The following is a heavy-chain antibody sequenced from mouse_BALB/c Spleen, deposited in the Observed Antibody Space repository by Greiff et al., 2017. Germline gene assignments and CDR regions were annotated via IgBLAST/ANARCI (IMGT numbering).Heavy chain of an antibody. CDR1: GFNIKDTY. D-gene: IGHD1-2*01. CDR3: ARSGFTTATGSYAMDY. J-gene: IGHJ4*01. Sequence: EVKLMESGAELVKPGASVKLSCTASGFNIKDTYMHWVKQRPEQGLEWIGRIDPANGNTKYDPKFQGKATITADTSSNTAYLQLSSLTSEDTAVYYCARSGFTTATGSYAMDYWGQGTSVTVSA. CDR2: IDPANGNT. V-gene: IGHV14-3*02.